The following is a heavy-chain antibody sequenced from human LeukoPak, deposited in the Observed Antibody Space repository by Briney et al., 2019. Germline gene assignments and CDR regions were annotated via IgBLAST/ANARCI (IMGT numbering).Heavy chain of an antibody. D-gene: IGHD5-12*01. CDR2: ISGSGGST. J-gene: IGHJ4*02. CDR3: AKEGATEGSLTNFDY. CDR1: GFTFSSYG. V-gene: IGHV3-23*01. Sequence: PGGSLRLSCAASGFTFSSYGMSWVRQAPGKGLEWVSAISGSGGSTYYADSVKGRFTIPRDNSKNTLYLQMNSLRAEDTAVYYCAKEGATEGSLTNFDYWGQGTLVTVSS.